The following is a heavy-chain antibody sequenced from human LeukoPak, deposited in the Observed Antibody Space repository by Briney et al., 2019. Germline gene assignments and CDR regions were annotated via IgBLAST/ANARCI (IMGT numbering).Heavy chain of an antibody. D-gene: IGHD6-19*01. CDR2: IWYDGSNK. Sequence: GRSLRLSCAASGFTFSSYGMHWVRQAPGKGLEWVAVIWYDGSNKYYADSVKGRFTISWDNSKNTLYLQMNSLRAEDTAVYYCARDHSSGWYSDYFDYWGQGTLVTVSS. CDR1: GFTFSSYG. CDR3: ARDHSSGWYSDYFDY. J-gene: IGHJ4*02. V-gene: IGHV3-33*01.